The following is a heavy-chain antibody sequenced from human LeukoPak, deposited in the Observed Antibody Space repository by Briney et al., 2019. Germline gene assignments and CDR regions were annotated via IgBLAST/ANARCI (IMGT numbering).Heavy chain of an antibody. D-gene: IGHD5-24*01. CDR1: GGSSGDSIRGYY. V-gene: IGHV4-61*08. CDR2: IYYSGST. J-gene: IGHJ4*02. Sequence: SETLSLTCTVSGGSSGDSIRGYYWSWIRQPPGEGLKWIGYIYYSGSTEYYPSLKSRVTISVGTSKNQFSLKLTSVTAADTAVYYCARGRPGRDGYNYFDYWGQGTLVTVSS. CDR3: ARGRPGRDGYNYFDY.